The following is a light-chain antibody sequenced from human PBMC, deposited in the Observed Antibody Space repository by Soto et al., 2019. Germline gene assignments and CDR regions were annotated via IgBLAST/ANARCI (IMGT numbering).Light chain of an antibody. Sequence: DVVMTQTPLSLSVAPGQPASISCKSSQSLLHITGETFLFWYLQKPGQSPQLLIYEVSTRVSGVSDKFSGRGSGTDFTLEISRVETDDVGIYSCMQSTQLPPTFGQGKRLGIE. CDR1: QSLLHITGETF. CDR3: MQSTQLPPT. CDR2: EVS. J-gene: IGKJ5*01. V-gene: IGKV2D-29*02.